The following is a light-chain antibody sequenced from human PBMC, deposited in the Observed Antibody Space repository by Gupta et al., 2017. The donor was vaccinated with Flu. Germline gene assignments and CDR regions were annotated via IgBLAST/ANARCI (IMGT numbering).Light chain of an antibody. CDR1: SRDVGNYNY. CDR3: SSYAGNNKGV. Sequence: SVTISGTGTSRDVGNYNYVSWYQQRPGKAPKLIIYEVNRRPSGVPDRFSGSKSGNTASLTVSGLQTDDEGDYYCSSYAGNNKGVFGTGTTVTVL. V-gene: IGLV2-8*01. CDR2: EVN. J-gene: IGLJ1*01.